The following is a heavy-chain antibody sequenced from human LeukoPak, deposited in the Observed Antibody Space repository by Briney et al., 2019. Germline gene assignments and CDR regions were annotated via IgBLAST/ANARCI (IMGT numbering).Heavy chain of an antibody. Sequence: GGSLRLSCAASGFTFSSYGMHWVRQAPGKGLEWVAVIWYDGSNKYYADSVKGRFTISRDNSKNTLYLQMNSLRAEDTAVYYCARQAGYYGSGTTHYYMDVWGKGTTVTVSS. CDR3: ARQAGYYGSGTTHYYMDV. D-gene: IGHD3-10*01. J-gene: IGHJ6*03. CDR2: IWYDGSNK. V-gene: IGHV3-33*01. CDR1: GFTFSSYG.